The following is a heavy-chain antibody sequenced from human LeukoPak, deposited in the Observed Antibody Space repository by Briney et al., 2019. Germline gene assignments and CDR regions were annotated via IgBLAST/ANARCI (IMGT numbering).Heavy chain of an antibody. Sequence: GGSLRLSCAASGFAFSTYAMTWVRQAPEKGLQWVSTISTSGRATYYADSVEGRFTISRDNSKNTLYLQMNSLRADDTAVYYCAKDRMVRGVIWGQGTMVTVSS. CDR2: ISTSGRAT. CDR1: GFAFSTYA. D-gene: IGHD3-10*01. J-gene: IGHJ3*02. CDR3: AKDRMVRGVI. V-gene: IGHV3-23*01.